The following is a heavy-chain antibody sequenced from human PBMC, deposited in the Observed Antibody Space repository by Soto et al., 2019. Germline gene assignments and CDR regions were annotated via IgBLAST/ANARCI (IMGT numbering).Heavy chain of an antibody. D-gene: IGHD3-22*01. J-gene: IGHJ3*02. V-gene: IGHV1-69*13. CDR1: GGTFSSYA. CDR2: IIPIFGTA. CDR3: ARAFSRLLNGFDT. Sequence: SVKVSCKASGGTFSSYAISWVRQAPGQGLEWMGGIIPIFGTANYAQKFQGRVTITADESTSTAYMELSSLRSEDTAVYYCARAFSRLLNGFDTWGQGTMVTVSS.